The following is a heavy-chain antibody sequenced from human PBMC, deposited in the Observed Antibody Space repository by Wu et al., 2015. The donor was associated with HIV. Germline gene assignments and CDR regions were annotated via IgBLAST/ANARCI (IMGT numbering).Heavy chain of an antibody. Sequence: QVQLVQSGAEVKKPGASVKVSCKGSGYTFSDYDINWFRQVTGQGLEWMAWMNPXSGSTGFAQRFQGRVTMTRSTSINTVYMELTSLRSEDTAVYYCARRELPYYFHYWGQGTLVTVSS. D-gene: IGHD3-10*01. J-gene: IGHJ4*02. CDR1: GYTFSDYD. CDR3: ARRELPYYFHY. CDR2: MNPXSGST. V-gene: IGHV1-8*01.